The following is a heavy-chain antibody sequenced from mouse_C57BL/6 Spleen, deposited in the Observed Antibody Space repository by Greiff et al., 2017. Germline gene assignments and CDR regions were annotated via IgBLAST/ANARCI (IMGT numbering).Heavy chain of an antibody. D-gene: IGHD1-1*01. CDR1: GYTFTDYE. CDR2: IDPETGGT. J-gene: IGHJ4*01. V-gene: IGHV1-15*01. CDR3: TSAPYYGSSYDYAMDY. Sequence: VQLQQSGAELVRPGASVTLSCKASGYTFTDYEMHWVKQTPVHGLEWIGAIDPETGGTAYNQKFTGKAILTADKSTSTADMELRSLTSEDSAVYYCTSAPYYGSSYDYAMDYWGQGTSVTVSS.